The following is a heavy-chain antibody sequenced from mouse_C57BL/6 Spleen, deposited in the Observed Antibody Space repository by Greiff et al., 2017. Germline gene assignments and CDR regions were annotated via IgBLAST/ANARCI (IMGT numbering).Heavy chain of an antibody. CDR2: IWGGGST. CDR3: ARNGYDEGLFDY. D-gene: IGHD2-2*01. J-gene: IGHJ2*01. Sequence: VQLQQSGPGLVQPSQSLSITCTVSGFSLTSYGVHWVRQSPGKGLEWLGVIWGGGSTDYNAAFISRLSISKDNSKSQVFFKMNSLQADDTAIYYCARNGYDEGLFDYWGQGTTLTVSS. CDR1: GFSLTSYG. V-gene: IGHV2-2*01.